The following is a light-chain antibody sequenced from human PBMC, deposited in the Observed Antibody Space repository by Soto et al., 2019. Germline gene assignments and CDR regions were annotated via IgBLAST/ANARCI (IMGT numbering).Light chain of an antibody. Sequence: EIVLTQSPATLSLSPGERATLSCRASQSISRYLAWYQQKPGRAHRLLIYGASSRATGIPDRFSGSGSGTDFTLTISRLEPEDFAMYYCQQYGYLVTFGGGTKVEIK. CDR1: QSISRY. CDR3: QQYGYLVT. V-gene: IGKV3-20*01. CDR2: GAS. J-gene: IGKJ4*01.